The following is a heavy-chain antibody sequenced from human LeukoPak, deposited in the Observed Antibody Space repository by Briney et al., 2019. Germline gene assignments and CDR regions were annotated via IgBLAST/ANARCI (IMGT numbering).Heavy chain of an antibody. CDR1: GGSISSYY. Sequence: SETLSLTCTVSGGSISSYYWSWIRQPPGKGLEWIGYTYYSGSTNYNPSLKSRVTISVDTSKNQFSLKLSSVTAADTAVYYCARASFWSGYYRVDAFDIWGQGTMVTVSS. D-gene: IGHD3-3*01. V-gene: IGHV4-59*01. CDR2: TYYSGST. CDR3: ARASFWSGYYRVDAFDI. J-gene: IGHJ3*02.